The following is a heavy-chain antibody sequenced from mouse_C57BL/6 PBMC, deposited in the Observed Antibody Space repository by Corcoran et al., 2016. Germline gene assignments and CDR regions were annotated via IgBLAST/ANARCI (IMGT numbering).Heavy chain of an antibody. CDR1: GYTFTDYY. CDR2: INPNNGGT. Sequence: EVQLQQSGPELVKPGASVKISCKASGYTFTDYYMNWVKQSHGKSLEWIGDINPNNGGTSYNQKFKGKATLTVDKSSSTAYMELRSLTSEDSAVYYCVYSNYLAWCAYWGQGTLVTVSA. D-gene: IGHD2-5*01. CDR3: VYSNYLAWCAY. J-gene: IGHJ3*01. V-gene: IGHV1-26*01.